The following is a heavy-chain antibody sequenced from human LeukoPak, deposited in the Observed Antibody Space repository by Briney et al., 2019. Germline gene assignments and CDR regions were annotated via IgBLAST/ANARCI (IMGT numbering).Heavy chain of an antibody. V-gene: IGHV3-30-3*01. Sequence: GGSLRLSCAASGFTFSSYAMHWVRQAPGKGLEWVAVISYDGSNKYYADSVKGRFTISRDNSKNTLYLQMNSLRAEDTAVYYCASEANYFDYWGQGTLVTVSS. J-gene: IGHJ4*02. CDR2: ISYDGSNK. CDR1: GFTFSSYA. CDR3: ASEANYFDY.